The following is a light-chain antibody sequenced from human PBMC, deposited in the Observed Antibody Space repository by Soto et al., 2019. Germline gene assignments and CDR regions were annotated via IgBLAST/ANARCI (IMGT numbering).Light chain of an antibody. CDR3: SSFAGSNNFPYV. CDR2: EIN. Sequence: QSALTQPPSASGSPGQSVTISCTGTSSDVGAYDDVSWYQQHPGKAPKLMIYEINKRPSGVPDRFSGSKSGNTASLTVSGLQAEDEADYYCSSFAGSNNFPYVSGTGTKLTVL. V-gene: IGLV2-8*01. J-gene: IGLJ1*01. CDR1: SSDVGAYDD.